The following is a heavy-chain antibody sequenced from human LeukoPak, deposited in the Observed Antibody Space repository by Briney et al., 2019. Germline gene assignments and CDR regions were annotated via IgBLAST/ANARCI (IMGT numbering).Heavy chain of an antibody. J-gene: IGHJ4*02. Sequence: ASVKVSCKASGYTFTSYGISWVRQAPGQGLEWMGWISAYNGNTNYAQKLQGRVTMTTDTSTSTAYMELRSLRSDDTAVYYCARDPASSTIPCSIGFDYWGQGTLVTVSS. V-gene: IGHV1-18*01. CDR1: GYTFTSYG. D-gene: IGHD2-2*01. CDR2: ISAYNGNT. CDR3: ARDPASSTIPCSIGFDY.